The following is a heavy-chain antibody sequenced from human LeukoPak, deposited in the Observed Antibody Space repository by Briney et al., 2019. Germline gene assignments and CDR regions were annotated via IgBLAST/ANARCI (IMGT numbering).Heavy chain of an antibody. CDR3: ARVRTYYYGSVDY. CDR1: GYTFTSNY. V-gene: IGHV1-46*01. CDR2: IYPRDGST. J-gene: IGHJ4*02. Sequence: ASVMVSCKASGYTFTSNYIHWVRQAPGQGLEWMGMIYPRDGSTSYAQKFQGRATVTRDTSTSTVHMELSGLRSEDTAVYYCARVRTYYYGSVDYWGQGTLVTVSS. D-gene: IGHD3-10*01.